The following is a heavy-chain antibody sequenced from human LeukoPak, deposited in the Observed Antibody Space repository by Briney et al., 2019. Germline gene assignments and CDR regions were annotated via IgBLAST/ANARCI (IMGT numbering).Heavy chain of an antibody. D-gene: IGHD3-3*01. CDR3: ARGYPTPGVAGVLYAPKREYYYYGMDV. CDR1: GGSFSGYY. J-gene: IGHJ6*02. CDR2: INHSGST. V-gene: IGHV4-34*01. Sequence: PSETLSLTCAVYGGSFSGYYWSWIRQPPGKGLEWIGEINHSGSTNYNPSLKSRVTISVDTSKNQFSLKLSSVTAADTAVYYCARGYPTPGVAGVLYAPKREYYYYGMDVWGQGTTVTVSS.